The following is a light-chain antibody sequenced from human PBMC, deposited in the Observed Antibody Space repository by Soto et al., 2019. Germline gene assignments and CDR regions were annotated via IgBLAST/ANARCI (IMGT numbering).Light chain of an antibody. CDR2: GAS. Sequence: EIVLTQSPATLSLSPGERATLSCRASQSISSHLAWYQQKPGQAPRLLIYGASNRATGIPARFSGSGSGTDFNLTISRLGTDYLALYSCRQRLNWPLAFGVGTKVEIK. CDR3: RQRLNWPLA. V-gene: IGKV3-11*01. J-gene: IGKJ4*01. CDR1: QSISSH.